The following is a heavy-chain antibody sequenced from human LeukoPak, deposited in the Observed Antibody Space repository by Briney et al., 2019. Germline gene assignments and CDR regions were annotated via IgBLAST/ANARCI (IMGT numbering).Heavy chain of an antibody. CDR1: GGSFSGYY. CDR2: INHSGST. Sequence: SETLSLTCAVYGGSFSGYYWNWIRQPPGKGLEWIGEINHSGSTNYNPSLKSRVTISVDTSKNQFSLKLSSVTAADTAVYYCARPGDYYDSSGYNWGQGTLVTVSS. CDR3: ARPGDYYDSSGYN. V-gene: IGHV4-34*01. J-gene: IGHJ4*02. D-gene: IGHD3-22*01.